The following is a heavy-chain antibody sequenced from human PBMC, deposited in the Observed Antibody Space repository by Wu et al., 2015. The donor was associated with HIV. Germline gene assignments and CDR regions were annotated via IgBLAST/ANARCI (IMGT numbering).Heavy chain of an antibody. CDR3: ARDATPITTEFDY. V-gene: IGHV1-2*02. CDR2: INPSGGAT. D-gene: IGHD4-11*01. J-gene: IGHJ4*02. CDR1: GDSFTSYA. Sequence: QVQLVQFGAEVKKPGSSVTVTCKASGDSFTSYAVSWVRQAPGHGLEWMAWINPSGGATIYAEAFEGRVTVTTDTSLKTVYMDLESLTSGDTAIYFCARDATPITTEFDYWGQGNTDHRLL.